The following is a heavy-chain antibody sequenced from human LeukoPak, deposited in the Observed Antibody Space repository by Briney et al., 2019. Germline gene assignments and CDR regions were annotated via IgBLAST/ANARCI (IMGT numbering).Heavy chain of an antibody. CDR3: ARDISGWGTVDP. J-gene: IGHJ5*02. CDR1: GGSINSYY. D-gene: IGHD3-10*01. Sequence: NPSETLSLTCTVSGGSINSYYCSWIRQPAGKGLEWIGRIYTSGSTNYNPSLKSRVTMSVDTSKNQFSLKLSSVTAADTAVYYCARDISGWGTVDPWGQGTQVTVSP. CDR2: IYTSGST. V-gene: IGHV4-4*07.